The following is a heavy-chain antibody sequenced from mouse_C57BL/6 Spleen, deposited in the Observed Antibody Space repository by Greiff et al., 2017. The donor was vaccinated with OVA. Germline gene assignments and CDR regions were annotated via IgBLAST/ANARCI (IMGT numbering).Heavy chain of an antibody. CDR1: GYTFTSYW. CDR2: IDPDSGST. CDR3: ARGDTTVEAFDY. Sequence: QVQLQQPGAELVKPGASVKLSCKASGYTFTSYWMHWVKQRPGRGLEWIGRIDPDSGSTKYNEKFKSKATLTVDTSSSTAYMQLSSLTSEDSAVYDCARGDTTVEAFDYWGQGTTLTVSS. D-gene: IGHD1-1*01. V-gene: IGHV1-62-3*01. J-gene: IGHJ2*01.